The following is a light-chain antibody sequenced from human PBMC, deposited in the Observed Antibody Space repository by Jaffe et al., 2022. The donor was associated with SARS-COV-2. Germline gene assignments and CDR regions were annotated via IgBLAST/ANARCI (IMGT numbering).Light chain of an antibody. CDR1: QSVRSW. Sequence: DIQMTQSPSTLSASVGDRVTITCRASQSVRSWLAWYQWKPRKAPKLLIYEASTLESGAPSSFSASGSGTEFTLTISSLQPDDSATYYCQQYSTYPYTFGQGTRLEI. J-gene: IGKJ2*01. V-gene: IGKV1-5*03. CDR3: QQYSTYPYT. CDR2: EAS.